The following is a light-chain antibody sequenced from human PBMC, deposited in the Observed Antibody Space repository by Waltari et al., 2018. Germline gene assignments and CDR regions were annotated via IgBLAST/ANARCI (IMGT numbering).Light chain of an antibody. V-gene: IGKV2-40*01. Sequence: DIVMTQTPLSLPITPGEPASISCRSSQSLLHSNGNTYLHWYLQKPGQSPHLLIYGGSNRASGVPDRFSGSGSGTDFTLKISKVEAEDVGVYYCVRAIAFPLTFGGGTKVEIK. CDR1: QSLLHSNGNTY. CDR2: GGS. CDR3: VRAIAFPLT. J-gene: IGKJ4*01.